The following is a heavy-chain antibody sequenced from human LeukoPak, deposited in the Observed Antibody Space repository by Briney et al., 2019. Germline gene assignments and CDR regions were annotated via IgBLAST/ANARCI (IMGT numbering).Heavy chain of an antibody. D-gene: IGHD1-26*01. V-gene: IGHV1-46*03. CDR1: GYTFTSYY. CDR3: ARGPRWSVLLVRKVGFDY. Sequence: ASVKVSCKASGYTFTSYYVHGVRQAPGQGLEWMGIINPSGGSTSYAQKFQGRVTMPRDTSTSTVYMELSSLRSEDTAVYYCARGPRWSVLLVRKVGFDYWGQGTLVTVSS. J-gene: IGHJ4*02. CDR2: INPSGGST.